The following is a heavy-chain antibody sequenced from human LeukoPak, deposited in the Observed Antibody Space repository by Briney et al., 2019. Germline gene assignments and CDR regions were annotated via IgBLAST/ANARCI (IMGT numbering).Heavy chain of an antibody. CDR1: GFTFSSYW. D-gene: IGHD2-15*01. CDR2: IKQDGSEK. Sequence: GGSLRLSCAASGFTFSSYWMSWVRQAPGKGLEWVANIKQDGSEKYYVDSVKGRFTISRDNAKNSLYLQMNSLRAEDTAVYYCARTPPGGYCSSGSCYPSGYMDVWGKGTTVTVSS. V-gene: IGHV3-7*01. CDR3: ARTPPGGYCSSGSCYPSGYMDV. J-gene: IGHJ6*03.